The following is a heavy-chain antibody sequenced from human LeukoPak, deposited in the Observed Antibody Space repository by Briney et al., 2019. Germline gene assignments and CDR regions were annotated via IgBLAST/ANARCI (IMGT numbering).Heavy chain of an antibody. CDR2: IRYDGSNK. CDR3: AKDGYYDFWSGYYEDY. Sequence: GGSLRLSCAASGFTFSSYGMHWVRQAPGKGLEWVAFIRYDGSNKYYTDSVKGRFTISRDNSKNTLYLQMNSLRAEDTAVYYCAKDGYYDFWSGYYEDYWGQGTLVTVSS. V-gene: IGHV3-30*02. D-gene: IGHD3-3*01. J-gene: IGHJ4*02. CDR1: GFTFSSYG.